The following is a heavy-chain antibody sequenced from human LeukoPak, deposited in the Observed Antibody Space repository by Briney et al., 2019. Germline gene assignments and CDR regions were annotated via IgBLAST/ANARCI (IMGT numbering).Heavy chain of an antibody. CDR3: AKEILVTTVTTAGMDV. CDR1: GFTFSSYD. CDR2: ISSSGSTI. J-gene: IGHJ6*04. V-gene: IGHV3-48*03. Sequence: GGSLRLSCAASGFTFSSYDMNWVRQAPGKGLEWVSYISSSGSTIYYADSVKGRFTISRDNSKNTLYLQMNSLRAEDTAVYYCAKEILVTTVTTAGMDVWGKGTTVTISS. D-gene: IGHD4-17*01.